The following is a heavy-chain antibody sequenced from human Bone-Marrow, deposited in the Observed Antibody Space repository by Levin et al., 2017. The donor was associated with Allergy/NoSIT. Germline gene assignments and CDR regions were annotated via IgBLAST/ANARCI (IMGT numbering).Heavy chain of an antibody. Sequence: GASVKVSCKASGYSFSDYQIHWVRQAAGQGPELMGWMAPSNGQTGYAQKFRGRLTMTRDTSTNSAYMELSSLTSEDTAVYYCARGTFWSGFSRGLDVWGQGTTVTVSS. V-gene: IGHV1-8*01. J-gene: IGHJ6*02. CDR2: MAPSNGQT. CDR1: GYSFSDYQ. CDR3: ARGTFWSGFSRGLDV. D-gene: IGHD3-3*01.